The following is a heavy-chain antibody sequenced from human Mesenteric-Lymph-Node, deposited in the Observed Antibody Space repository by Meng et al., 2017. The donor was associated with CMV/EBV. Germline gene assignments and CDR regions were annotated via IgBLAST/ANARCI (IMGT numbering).Heavy chain of an antibody. D-gene: IGHD3-10*01. CDR1: GFTFSSYG. CDR2: IRYDGSNK. Sequence: GESLKISCAASGFTFSSYGMHWVRQAPGKGLEWVAFIRYDGSNKYYADSVKGRFTISRDNSKNTLYLQMNSLRAEDTAVYYCAKDGNLDYGWGSYFYYYYGMDVWGQGSTVTVSS. J-gene: IGHJ6*02. V-gene: IGHV3-30*02. CDR3: AKDGNLDYGWGSYFYYYYGMDV.